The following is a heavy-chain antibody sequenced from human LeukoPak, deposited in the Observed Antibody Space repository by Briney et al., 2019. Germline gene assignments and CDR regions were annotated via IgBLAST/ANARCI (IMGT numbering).Heavy chain of an antibody. D-gene: IGHD3-3*01. CDR1: GYTFTSYY. CDR3: AREGQRLRFLEWLLRPNWFDP. Sequence: ASVKVSCKASGYTFTSYYMHWVRQAPGQGLEWMGIINPSGGSTSYAQKFQGRVTMTRDMSTSTVYMELSSLRSEDTAVYYCAREGQRLRFLEWLLRPNWFDPWGQGTLVTVSS. J-gene: IGHJ5*02. V-gene: IGHV1-46*01. CDR2: INPSGGST.